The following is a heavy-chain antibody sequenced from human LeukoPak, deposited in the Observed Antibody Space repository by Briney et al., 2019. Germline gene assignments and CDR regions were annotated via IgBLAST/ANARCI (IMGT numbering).Heavy chain of an antibody. CDR2: IYYSGST. Sequence: SETLSLACTVSGGSISSYYWSWIRQPPGKGLEWIGYIYYSGSTNYNPSLKSRVTISVETSKNEFSLKLRSVTAADTAVYYCARVTGYRIEDYFDYWGQGTLVTVSS. D-gene: IGHD6-13*01. V-gene: IGHV4-59*01. J-gene: IGHJ4*02. CDR3: ARVTGYRIEDYFDY. CDR1: GGSISSYY.